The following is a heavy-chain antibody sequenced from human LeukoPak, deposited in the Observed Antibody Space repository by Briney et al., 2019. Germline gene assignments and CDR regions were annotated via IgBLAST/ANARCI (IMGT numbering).Heavy chain of an antibody. Sequence: SETLSLTCAVYGGSFSGYYWNWIRQPPGKGLEWIGEINHSGSTNYNPSLKSRVTISVDTPKNRFSLKLSSVPAEDPALYYCARANRWTLLHYMDVWGKGNTVTVSS. CDR1: GGSFSGYY. CDR2: INHSGST. D-gene: IGHD1-1*01. J-gene: IGHJ6*03. V-gene: IGHV4-34*01. CDR3: ARANRWTLLHYMDV.